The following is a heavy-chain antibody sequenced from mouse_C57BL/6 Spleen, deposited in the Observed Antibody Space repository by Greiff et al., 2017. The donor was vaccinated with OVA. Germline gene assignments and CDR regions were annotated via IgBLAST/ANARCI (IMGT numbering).Heavy chain of an antibody. CDR3: ARCYGSSPAGFAY. CDR2: IYPGDGDT. Sequence: QVQLQQSGPELVKPGASVKISCKASGYAFSSSWMNWVKQRPGKGLEWIGRIYPGDGDTNYNGKFKGKATLTADKSSSTAYMQLSSLTSEDSAVYFCARCYGSSPAGFAYWGQGTLVTVSA. J-gene: IGHJ3*01. CDR1: GYAFSSSW. D-gene: IGHD1-1*01. V-gene: IGHV1-82*01.